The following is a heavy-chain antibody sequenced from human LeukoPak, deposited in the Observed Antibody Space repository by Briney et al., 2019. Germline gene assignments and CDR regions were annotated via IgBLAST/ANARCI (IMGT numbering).Heavy chain of an antibody. V-gene: IGHV1-3*01. Sequence: ASVKVCCKASGYTFSKYVVHWVRQAPGQRPEWIGWINAGNGDTKYSQNFQDRVTITRDTSANTAYMELSSLTSEDTALYYCARDDCGDTCYPGGYWGQGTLVTVSS. CDR2: INAGNGDT. CDR1: GYTFSKYV. J-gene: IGHJ4*02. D-gene: IGHD2-21*01. CDR3: ARDDCGDTCYPGGY.